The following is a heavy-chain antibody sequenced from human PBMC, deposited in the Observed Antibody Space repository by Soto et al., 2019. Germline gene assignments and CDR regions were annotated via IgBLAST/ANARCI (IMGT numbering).Heavy chain of an antibody. CDR3: AEDRCGVPPNCDYYYYCMDV. Sequence: QVQLVESGGGVVQPGRSLRLSCAASGFTFSSYGMHWVRQAPGKGLEWVAGISYDGSNKYYADSVKGRFTISRDKSKNTLYLQLNSLRAADTAVYYCAEDRCGVPPNCDYYYYCMDVWGQGTTVTGSS. CDR1: GFTFSSYG. D-gene: IGHD2-21*01. CDR2: ISYDGSNK. V-gene: IGHV3-30*18. J-gene: IGHJ6*02.